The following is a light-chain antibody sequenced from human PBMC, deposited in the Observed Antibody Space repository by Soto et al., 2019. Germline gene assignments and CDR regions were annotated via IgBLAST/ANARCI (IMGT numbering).Light chain of an antibody. CDR1: QNVGGY. Sequence: EIVLTQSPATLSLSPGERATLSCRASQNVGGYLAWYQQKPGQAPRLLSYDASNMATGIPASFSGSGSGTDFSLTIRRLEPEDLAVYYCQQRSTWPLTFGGGTKVEIK. J-gene: IGKJ4*01. CDR3: QQRSTWPLT. CDR2: DAS. V-gene: IGKV3-11*01.